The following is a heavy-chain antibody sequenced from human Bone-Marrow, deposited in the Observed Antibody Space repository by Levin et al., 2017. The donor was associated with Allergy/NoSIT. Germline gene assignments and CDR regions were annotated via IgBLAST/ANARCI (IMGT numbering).Heavy chain of an antibody. Sequence: PGGSLRLSCAASGFDFKIYTITWVRQAPGKGLEWVSSITSTSAYIYYADSVKGRFTISRDNAKNSLYLQMNSLRAEDTAVYYCARGDARRYCSDTSCHSLAYWGQGTLVTVSS. CDR3: ARGDARRYCSDTSCHSLAY. D-gene: IGHD2-2*01. V-gene: IGHV3-21*01. CDR2: ITSTSAYI. CDR1: GFDFKIYT. J-gene: IGHJ4*02.